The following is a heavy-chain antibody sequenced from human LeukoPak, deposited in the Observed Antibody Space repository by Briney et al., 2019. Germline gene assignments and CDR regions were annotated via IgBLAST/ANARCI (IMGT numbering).Heavy chain of an antibody. CDR1: GDPISRYY. Sequence: PSETLSLTCTVSGDPISRYYWSWIRQPPGRGLEWIGYIHYTGDTNYNPSLKSRVTISVDTSKKQFSLKLSSVTAADTAVYYCARVGVAAAGTYYYCGMDVWGQGTTVTVSS. V-gene: IGHV4-59*08. CDR3: ARVGVAAAGTYYYCGMDV. J-gene: IGHJ6*02. CDR2: IHYTGDT. D-gene: IGHD6-13*01.